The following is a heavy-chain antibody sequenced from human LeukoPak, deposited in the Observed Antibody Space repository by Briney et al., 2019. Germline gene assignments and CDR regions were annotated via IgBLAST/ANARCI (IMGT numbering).Heavy chain of an antibody. Sequence: GGSLRLSCAASGFTFSSYGMHWVRQAPGKGLEWVAFIRYDGSNKYYADSVKGRFTISRDNSKNTLYLQMNSLRAEDTAVYYCAKDHPGDWSGYYTGYFDYWGQGTLVTVSS. J-gene: IGHJ4*02. D-gene: IGHD3-3*01. CDR1: GFTFSSYG. CDR2: IRYDGSNK. CDR3: AKDHPGDWSGYYTGYFDY. V-gene: IGHV3-30*02.